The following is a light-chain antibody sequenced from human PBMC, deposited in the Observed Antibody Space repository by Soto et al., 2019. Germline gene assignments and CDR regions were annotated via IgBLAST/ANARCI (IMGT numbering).Light chain of an antibody. Sequence: YELTQPPSVSVAPGKTARITCGGNNIGSKSVHWYQQKPGQAPVVVIYYDSDRPSGMPERFSGSNSGNTATLTISRVEAGDEADYYCQVWDSSSDHSVFGTGTKLTVL. CDR1: NIGSKS. CDR3: QVWDSSSDHSV. J-gene: IGLJ1*01. CDR2: YDS. V-gene: IGLV3-21*04.